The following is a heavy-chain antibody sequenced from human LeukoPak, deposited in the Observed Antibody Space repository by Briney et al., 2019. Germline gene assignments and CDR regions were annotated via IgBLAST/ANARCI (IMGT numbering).Heavy chain of an antibody. CDR2: INAGNGNT. CDR1: GYTFTSNA. D-gene: IGHD3-10*01. J-gene: IGHJ5*02. CDR3: ARSGSAMVRGVPWRGNWFDP. Sequence: ASVKVSCKASGYTFTSNAMHWVRQAPGQRLEWMGWINAGNGNTKYSQKFQGRVTITRDTSASTAYMELSSLRSEDTAVYYCARSGSAMVRGVPWRGNWFDPWGQGTLVAVSS. V-gene: IGHV1-3*01.